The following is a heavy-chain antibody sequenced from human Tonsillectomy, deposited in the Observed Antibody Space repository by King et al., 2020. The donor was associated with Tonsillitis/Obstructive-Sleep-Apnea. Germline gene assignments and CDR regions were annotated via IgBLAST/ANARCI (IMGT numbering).Heavy chain of an antibody. Sequence: QLVQSGGGLVKPGGSLRLSCAASGFTFSNAWMSWVRQAPGKGLEWVGRIKSKTDGGTTDYAAPVKGRLTISRDDSKNTLYLQRNSLKTEDTAVYYCTTEDVAQVVAAPFDYWGQGTLVTVSS. CDR2: IKSKTDGGTT. J-gene: IGHJ4*02. D-gene: IGHD2-15*01. V-gene: IGHV3-15*01. CDR1: GFTFSNAW. CDR3: TTEDVAQVVAAPFDY.